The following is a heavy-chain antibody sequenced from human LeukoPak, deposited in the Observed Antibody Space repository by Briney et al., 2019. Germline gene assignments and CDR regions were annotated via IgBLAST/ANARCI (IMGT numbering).Heavy chain of an antibody. V-gene: IGHV3-53*01. CDR2: IYSDNT. CDR1: GFIFSHYG. Sequence: GGSLRLSCAASGFIFSHYGMNWVRQAPGKGLEWGSFIYSDNTHYSDSVKGRFTISRDNSKNTLYLQMNSLRAEDTAVYYCARRAGAYSHPYDYWGQGTLVTVSS. D-gene: IGHD4/OR15-4a*01. J-gene: IGHJ4*02. CDR3: ARRAGAYSHPYDY.